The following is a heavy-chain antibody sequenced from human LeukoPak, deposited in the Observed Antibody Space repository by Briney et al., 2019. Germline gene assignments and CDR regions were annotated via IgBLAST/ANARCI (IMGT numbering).Heavy chain of an antibody. CDR1: GGSISSYY. CDR2: IYTSGST. J-gene: IGHJ4*02. V-gene: IGHV4-4*07. CDR3: ARSVRDGFRYYFDY. Sequence: SETLSLTCTVSGGSISSYYRSWIRQPAGKGLEWIGRIYTSGSTNYNPSLKSRVTMSVDTSKNQFSLKLSSVTAADTAVYYCARSVRDGFRYYFDYWGQGTLVTVSS. D-gene: IGHD5-12*01.